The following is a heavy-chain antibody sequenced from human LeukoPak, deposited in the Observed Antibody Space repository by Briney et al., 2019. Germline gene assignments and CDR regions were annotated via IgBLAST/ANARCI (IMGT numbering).Heavy chain of an antibody. CDR1: GYTFTSYD. J-gene: IGHJ4*02. CDR3: ARDESGWYSFDY. Sequence: ASVKVSCKASGYTFTSYDINWVRQATGQGLEWMGWMNPNSGNTGYAQKFQGRVTMTRNTSISTAYMELSSLRSEDTAVYYCARDESGWYSFDYWGQETLVTVSS. CDR2: MNPNSGNT. D-gene: IGHD6-19*01. V-gene: IGHV1-8*01.